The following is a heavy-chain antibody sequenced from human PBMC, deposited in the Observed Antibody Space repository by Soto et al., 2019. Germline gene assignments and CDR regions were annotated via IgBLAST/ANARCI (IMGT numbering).Heavy chain of an antibody. Sequence: QVQLQESGPGLVKPSGTLSLTCAVSGGSISSSNWWSWVRKPPGKGLEWIGEIYHSGSTNYNPSPTXRXAISLDKPTNQVSLKLSSVTAADTAVYYCARVSGSYYYGMDVWGQGTTVTVSS. J-gene: IGHJ6*02. CDR2: IYHSGST. CDR3: ARVSGSYYYGMDV. V-gene: IGHV4-4*02. CDR1: GGSISSSNW.